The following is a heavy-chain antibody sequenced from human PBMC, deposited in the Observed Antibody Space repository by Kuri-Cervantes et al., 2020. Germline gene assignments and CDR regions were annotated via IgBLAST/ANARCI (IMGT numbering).Heavy chain of an antibody. D-gene: IGHD3-22*01. CDR1: GGSISSYY. CDR2: IYYSGST. V-gene: IGHV4-59*12. J-gene: IGHJ4*02. Sequence: GSLRLSCTVSGGSISSYYWSWIRQPPGKGLEWIGYIYYSGSTNYNPSLKSRVTMSVDTSKNQFSLKLSSVTAADTAVYYCAATLDYYDSSGYYFRWGQGTLVTVSS. CDR3: AATLDYYDSSGYYFR.